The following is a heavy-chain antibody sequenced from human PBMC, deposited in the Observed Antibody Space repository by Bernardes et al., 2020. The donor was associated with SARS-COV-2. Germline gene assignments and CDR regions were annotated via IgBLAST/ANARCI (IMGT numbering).Heavy chain of an antibody. J-gene: IGHJ6*02. CDR2: IIPIFGTA. Sequence: SVKVSCKASGGTFSSYAISWVRQAPGQGLEWMGGIIPIFGTANYAQKFQGRVTITADESTSTAYMELSSLRSEDTAVYYCAFEGYCSSTSCYTYYYGMDVWGQGTTVTVSS. CDR1: GGTFSSYA. V-gene: IGHV1-69*13. CDR3: AFEGYCSSTSCYTYYYGMDV. D-gene: IGHD2-2*02.